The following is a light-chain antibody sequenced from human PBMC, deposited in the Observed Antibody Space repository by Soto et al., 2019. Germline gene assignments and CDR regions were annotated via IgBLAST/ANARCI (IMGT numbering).Light chain of an antibody. CDR3: SSYTRSSSLVV. CDR1: SSDVGGYNY. CDR2: EVN. V-gene: IGLV2-14*01. J-gene: IGLJ2*01. Sequence: QSALTQPTSVSGSTGQSITISCTGTSSDVGGYNYVSWYQQHPGKAPKLMIYEVNNRPSGVSNRFSGSKSGNTASLTISGLQAEDEADYYCSSYTRSSSLVVFGGGTKVTV.